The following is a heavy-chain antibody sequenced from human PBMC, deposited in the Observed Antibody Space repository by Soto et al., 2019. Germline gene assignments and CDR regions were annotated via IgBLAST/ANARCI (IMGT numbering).Heavy chain of an antibody. D-gene: IGHD2-15*01. V-gene: IGHV3-23*01. CDR2: ISGDGARP. CDR1: GFTFGTYS. CDR3: VGLCRGGNCPSNWFVP. J-gene: IGHJ5*02. Sequence: GGSLRLSCLLSGFTFGTYSMGWVRQAPGKGLEWVSAISGDGARPYYADSVKGRFTISRGNSKGTLYMQMDSLRAEDTAVYYCVGLCRGGNCPSNWFVPWGQGTLVTVSS.